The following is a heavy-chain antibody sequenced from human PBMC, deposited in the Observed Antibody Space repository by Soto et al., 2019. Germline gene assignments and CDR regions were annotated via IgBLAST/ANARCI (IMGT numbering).Heavy chain of an antibody. Sequence: GASVKVSCKASGGTFSSYAISWVRQAPGQGLEWMGGIIPIFGTANYAQKFQGRVTITADESTSTAYMELSSLRSEDTAVYYCARDFTVRGYSYGTDYWGQGTLVTVSS. CDR2: IIPIFGTA. CDR3: ARDFTVRGYSYGTDY. J-gene: IGHJ4*02. CDR1: GGTFSSYA. V-gene: IGHV1-69*13. D-gene: IGHD5-18*01.